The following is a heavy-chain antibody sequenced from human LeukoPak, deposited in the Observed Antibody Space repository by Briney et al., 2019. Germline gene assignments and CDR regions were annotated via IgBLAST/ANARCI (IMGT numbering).Heavy chain of an antibody. CDR3: ARRRTSRGYENFDY. Sequence: PSETLSLTCTVSGGSISSGGYYWSWIRQHPGKGLEWIGYIYYSGSTYYNPSLKSRVTISVDTPKNQFSLKLSSVTAADTAVYYCARRRTSRGYENFDYWGQGTLVTVSS. V-gene: IGHV4-31*03. CDR1: GGSISSGGYY. D-gene: IGHD5-12*01. CDR2: IYYSGST. J-gene: IGHJ4*02.